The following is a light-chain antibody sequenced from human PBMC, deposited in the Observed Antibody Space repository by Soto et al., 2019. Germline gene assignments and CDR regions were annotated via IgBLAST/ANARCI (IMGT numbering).Light chain of an antibody. V-gene: IGKV3-15*01. CDR1: QSVRSN. CDR3: QQYSAWPLT. J-gene: IGKJ4*01. Sequence: EIVMTQSPAILSVSPGERATLFYRASQSVRSNFLAWYQHKPGQAPRLLIHGASTRATGVPARFSGSASETEFTLTISSLQSEDFAVYYCQQYSAWPLTFGGGTKVEIK. CDR2: GAS.